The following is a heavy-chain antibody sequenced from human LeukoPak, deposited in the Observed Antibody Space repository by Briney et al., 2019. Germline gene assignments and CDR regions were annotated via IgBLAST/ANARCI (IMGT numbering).Heavy chain of an antibody. D-gene: IGHD6-13*01. CDR2: INSDGSIT. J-gene: IGHJ4*02. Sequence: GGSLRLSCAASGFTFSSYWMHWVRQAPGEGLAGVSRINSDGSITNYADSVKGRYTISRDNAKSTLYLQMNSLRAEDTAVYYCLCLGTITSAGTGYWGQGTLVTVSS. CDR1: GFTFSSYW. V-gene: IGHV3-74*01. CDR3: LCLGTITSAGTGY.